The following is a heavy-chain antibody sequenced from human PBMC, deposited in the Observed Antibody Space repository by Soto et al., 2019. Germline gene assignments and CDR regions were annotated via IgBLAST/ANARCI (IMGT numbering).Heavy chain of an antibody. CDR3: ARDLVRIAVAGFIDY. J-gene: IGHJ4*02. CDR1: GFTFSSYS. D-gene: IGHD6-19*01. V-gene: IGHV3-21*01. CDR2: ISSSSSYI. Sequence: KPGGSLRLSCAASGFTFSSYSMNWVRQAPGKGLEWVSSISSSSSYIYYADSVKGRFTISRDNAKNSLYLQMNSLRAEDTAVYYCARDLVRIAVAGFIDYWGQGTLVTVSS.